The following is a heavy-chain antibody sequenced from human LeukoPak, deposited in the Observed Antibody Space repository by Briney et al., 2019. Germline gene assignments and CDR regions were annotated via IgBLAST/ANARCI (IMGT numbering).Heavy chain of an antibody. Sequence: KPSQTLSLTCTVSGGSISSGSYYWSWIRQPAGKGLEWIGRIYTSGSTNYNPSLKSRVTISVDTSKNQFSLKVTSVTAADTAVYYCARNAYYSADYWGQGTLVSVSS. CDR1: GGSISSGSYY. V-gene: IGHV4-61*02. J-gene: IGHJ4*02. CDR3: ARNAYYSADY. CDR2: IYTSGST. D-gene: IGHD2/OR15-2a*01.